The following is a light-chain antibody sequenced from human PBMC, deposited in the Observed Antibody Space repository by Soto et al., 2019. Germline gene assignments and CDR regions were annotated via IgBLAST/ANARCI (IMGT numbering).Light chain of an antibody. V-gene: IGKV1-12*01. CDR1: QGIDRW. CDR2: SAS. J-gene: IGKJ3*01. CDR3: QQAKSFPLT. Sequence: DIQMTQFPSSASASVGDRVTITCRASQGIDRWLAWHQQKPGKAPNLLIFSASTLKSGVPSRFSGSGSGTDFTLTITSLQPEDFGTYYCQQAKSFPLTFGPGTKVDLK.